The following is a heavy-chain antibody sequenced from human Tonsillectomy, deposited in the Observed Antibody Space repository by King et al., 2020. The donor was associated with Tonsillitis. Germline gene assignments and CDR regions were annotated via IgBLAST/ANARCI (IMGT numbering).Heavy chain of an antibody. CDR3: ARDYYVSSGDYRGGY. CDR1: GFTLSSYN. V-gene: IGHV3-48*02. D-gene: IGHD3-22*01. Sequence: VQLVESGGGLVQPGGSLRLSCAASGFTLSSYNMNWVRQAPGKGLEWTSYISSTSDTVYYADSVKGRFTISRDNAKNSLYLQMNSLRDEDTAVYYCARDYYVSSGDYRGGYWGQGTLVTVSS. CDR2: ISSTSDTV. J-gene: IGHJ4*02.